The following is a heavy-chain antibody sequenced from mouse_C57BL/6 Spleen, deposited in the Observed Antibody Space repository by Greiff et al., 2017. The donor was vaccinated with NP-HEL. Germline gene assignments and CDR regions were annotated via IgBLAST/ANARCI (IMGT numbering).Heavy chain of an antibody. CDR2: IDPSDSYT. J-gene: IGHJ2*01. V-gene: IGHV1-69*01. Sequence: QVQLQQPGAELVMPGASVKLSCKASGYTFTSYWMHRVKQRPGQGLEWIGEIDPSDSYTNYNQKFKGKSTLTVDKSSSTAYMQLSSLTSEDSAVYYCARNWAYFDYWGQGTTLTVSS. CDR3: ARNWAYFDY. D-gene: IGHD4-1*01. CDR1: GYTFTSYW.